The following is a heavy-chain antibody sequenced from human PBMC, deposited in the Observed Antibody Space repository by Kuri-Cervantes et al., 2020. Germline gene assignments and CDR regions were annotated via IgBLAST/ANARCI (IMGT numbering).Heavy chain of an antibody. V-gene: IGHV4-39*07. D-gene: IGHD1-1*01. Sequence: SETLSLTCTVSGGSISSNTYYWGWIRQPPGKGLEWIGSIYYSGSTNYNPSLKSRVTISVDTSKNQFSLKLSSVTAADTAVYYCARDRPVAAYNGNDRFLLTYYMDVWGKGTTVTVSS. CDR1: GGSISSNTYY. J-gene: IGHJ6*03. CDR2: IYYSGST. CDR3: ARDRPVAAYNGNDRFLLTYYMDV.